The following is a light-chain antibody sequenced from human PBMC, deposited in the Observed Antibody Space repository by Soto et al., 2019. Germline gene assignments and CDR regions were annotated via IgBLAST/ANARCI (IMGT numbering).Light chain of an antibody. CDR3: QQSYSTPRT. J-gene: IGKJ1*01. V-gene: IGKV1-39*01. CDR1: QNIRNL. CDR2: DAS. Sequence: DIHLTQSPSTLSAAVVDIVTMTFLASQNIRNLLAWYQQKPGKAPKLLIYDASSLQSGVPSRFSGSGSGTDFTLSIGSLQPEDFATYYCQQSYSTPRTFGQGTKVDIK.